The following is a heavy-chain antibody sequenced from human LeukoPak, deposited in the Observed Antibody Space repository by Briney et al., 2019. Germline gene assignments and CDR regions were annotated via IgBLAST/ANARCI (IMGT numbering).Heavy chain of an antibody. Sequence: GGSLRLSCVVSGFIFSDYWMSWVRQAPGKGLEWVANIKQDGSAKHYVDSVKGRFTISRDNAKNSLYQQMNSLRAEDTAIYYCARRYFDYWGQGTLVTVSS. CDR2: IKQDGSAK. CDR3: ARRYFDY. J-gene: IGHJ4*02. CDR1: GFIFSDYW. V-gene: IGHV3-7*03.